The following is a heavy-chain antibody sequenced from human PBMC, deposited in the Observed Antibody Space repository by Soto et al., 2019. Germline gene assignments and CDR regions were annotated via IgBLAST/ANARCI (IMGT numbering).Heavy chain of an antibody. CDR1: GFTFSSYA. D-gene: IGHD6-13*01. Sequence: QMQLVESGGGVVQPGRSLRLSCAASGFTFSSYAMHWVRQAPGKVLEWVAFISYDESNKYYADSVKGRFTISRDNSKNTLYLQMNTLRAGDTAVYYCARVRGSSWYGGEFDIWGQGTMVTVSS. CDR2: ISYDESNK. J-gene: IGHJ3*02. V-gene: IGHV3-30-3*01. CDR3: ARVRGSSWYGGEFDI.